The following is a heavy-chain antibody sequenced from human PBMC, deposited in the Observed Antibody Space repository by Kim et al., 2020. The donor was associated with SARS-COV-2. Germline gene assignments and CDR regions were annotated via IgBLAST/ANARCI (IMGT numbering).Heavy chain of an antibody. V-gene: IGHV4-4*07. CDR2: GKT. Sequence: GKTKYNPSLKSRVTMSVDTSKKQLSLRLTSVTVADTAVYYCAILGTPGFWGQGTLVTVSS. J-gene: IGHJ4*02. D-gene: IGHD7-27*01. CDR3: AILGTPGF.